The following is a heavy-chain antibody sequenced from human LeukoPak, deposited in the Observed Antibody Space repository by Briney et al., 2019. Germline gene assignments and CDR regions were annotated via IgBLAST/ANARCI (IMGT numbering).Heavy chain of an antibody. V-gene: IGHV1-18*01. D-gene: IGHD5-24*01. CDR2: ISAYNGNT. CDR1: GYTFTSYG. CDR3: ARSVRRDGYNGVDY. J-gene: IGHJ4*02. Sequence: GASVKVSCKASGYTFTSYGISWVRQTPGQGLEWMGWISAYNGNTNYAQKLQGRVTMTTDTSTSTAYMELRSLRSDDTAVYHCARSVRRDGYNGVDYWGQGTLVTVSS.